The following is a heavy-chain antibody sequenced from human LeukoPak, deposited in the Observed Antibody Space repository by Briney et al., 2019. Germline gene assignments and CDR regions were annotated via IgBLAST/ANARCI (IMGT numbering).Heavy chain of an antibody. V-gene: IGHV1-18*01. CDR2: ISAYNGNT. D-gene: IGHD3-10*01. J-gene: IGHJ4*02. CDR3: ARDPTTYYYGSGSYRPPDY. Sequence: GSSVKVSCKASGYTFTSYGISWVRQAPGQGLEWMGWISAYNGNTNYAQKLQGRVTMTTDTSTSTAYMELRSLRSDDTAVYYCARDPTTYYYGSGSYRPPDYWGQGTLVTVSS. CDR1: GYTFTSYG.